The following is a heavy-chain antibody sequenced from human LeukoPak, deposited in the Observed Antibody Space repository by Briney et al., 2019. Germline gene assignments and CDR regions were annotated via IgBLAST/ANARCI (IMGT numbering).Heavy chain of an antibody. J-gene: IGHJ5*02. Sequence: ASVTVSCTASGGSFTNYVLSWVRQAPGQGLEWMGGISPIIDEPNYAQKFQGRLTITADSSTNTVYMELSSLRSEDTAFYYCARDLGNNYLPFDPWGRGTLVTVSS. V-gene: IGHV1-69*10. CDR2: ISPIIDEP. D-gene: IGHD3-16*01. CDR3: ARDLGNNYLPFDP. CDR1: GGSFTNYV.